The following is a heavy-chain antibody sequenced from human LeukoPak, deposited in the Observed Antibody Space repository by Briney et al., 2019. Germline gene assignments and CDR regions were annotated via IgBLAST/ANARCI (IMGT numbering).Heavy chain of an antibody. V-gene: IGHV4-59*08. Sequence: SETLSLTCTVSGDSISSYYWSWIRQPPGKGLEWIGYIYYRGSTNYNPSLKSRVTMSVDTSKNQLSLMLRSVTAADTAVYFCARYLTIGGNSYGFDYWGQGTLVTVSS. D-gene: IGHD5-18*01. CDR1: GDSISSYY. J-gene: IGHJ4*02. CDR2: IYYRGST. CDR3: ARYLTIGGNSYGFDY.